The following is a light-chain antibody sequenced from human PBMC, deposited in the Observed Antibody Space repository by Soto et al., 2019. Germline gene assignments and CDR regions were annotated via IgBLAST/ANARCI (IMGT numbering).Light chain of an antibody. CDR2: YDD. V-gene: IGLV1-36*01. CDR1: TSNIGSNI. J-gene: IGLJ3*02. CDR3: AAWDDSLSGWV. Sequence: QSVLTQPPSVSEAPRQRVTISCSGSTSNIGSNIVNWYQQLPGKAPKLLIYYDDLLPSGVSDRFSGSKSGTSASLAISGLQSEDEADYYCAAWDDSLSGWVFGGGTKVTVL.